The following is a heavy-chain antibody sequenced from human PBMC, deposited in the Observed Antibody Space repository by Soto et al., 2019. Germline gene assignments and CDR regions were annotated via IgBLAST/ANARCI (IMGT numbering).Heavy chain of an antibody. CDR1: GFTVSSNY. Sequence: GSLRLSCATSGFTVSSNYMSWVRQAPGKGLEWVSVIYSGGSTYYADSVKGRFTISRDSSKNTLYLQMNSLRAEDTAVYYCAGEVPAARVYWGQGTLVTVSS. CDR2: IYSGGST. D-gene: IGHD2-2*01. J-gene: IGHJ4*02. V-gene: IGHV3-66*01. CDR3: AGEVPAARVY.